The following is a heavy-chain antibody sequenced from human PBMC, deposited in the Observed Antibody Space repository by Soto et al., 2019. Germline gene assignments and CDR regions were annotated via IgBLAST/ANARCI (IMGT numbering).Heavy chain of an antibody. CDR2: VQHSGST. CDR3: ATGSVYYYGSGRLWDQ. J-gene: IGHJ4*02. Sequence: QVRLQESGPGLVNPSGTLSLTCVVSAGSITSPNWWTWVRQPPGRGLEWIAEVQHSGSTNYSPSLNSPVVMSIVMPKNQFSPKLYSVTAADTAVYYCATGSVYYYGSGRLWDQWGRGALVTVSS. D-gene: IGHD3-10*01. CDR1: AGSITSPNW. V-gene: IGHV4-4*02.